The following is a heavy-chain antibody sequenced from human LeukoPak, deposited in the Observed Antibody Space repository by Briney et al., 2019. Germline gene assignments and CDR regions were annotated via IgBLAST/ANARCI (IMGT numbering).Heavy chain of an antibody. Sequence: QSGGSLRLSCAASGFTFSSYAMSWVRQAPGKGLEWVSAISGSGGSTYYADSVKGRFTISRDNSKNTLYLQMNSLRAEDTAVYYCAELGQRYYGSGSYEPDFDYWGQGTLVTVSS. J-gene: IGHJ4*02. CDR2: ISGSGGST. CDR1: GFTFSSYA. D-gene: IGHD3-10*01. V-gene: IGHV3-23*01. CDR3: AELGQRYYGSGSYEPDFDY.